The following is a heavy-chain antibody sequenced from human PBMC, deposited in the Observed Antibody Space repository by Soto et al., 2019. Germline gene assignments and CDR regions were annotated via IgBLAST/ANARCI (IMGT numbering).Heavy chain of an antibody. Sequence: GGSLRLSCAASGFIFNEYGMHWVRQAPGKGLEWVAVIWYDGSNKYYADSVKGRFTSSRDNSKNTMSLQMNSLRVEDTAVYYCARWGCSGSNCNLNQRSFDLWGQGTLVTVSS. D-gene: IGHD2-15*01. CDR2: IWYDGSNK. CDR3: ARWGCSGSNCNLNQRSFDL. CDR1: GFIFNEYG. J-gene: IGHJ4*02. V-gene: IGHV3-33*03.